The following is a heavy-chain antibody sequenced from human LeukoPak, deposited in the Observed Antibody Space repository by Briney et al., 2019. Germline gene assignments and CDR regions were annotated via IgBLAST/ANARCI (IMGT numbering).Heavy chain of an antibody. CDR3: ARMGGGSGSYYNFDY. J-gene: IGHJ4*02. Sequence: ASVKVSCKASGYTFTGYYMHWVRQAPGQGLEWMGWINPNSGGTNYAQKFQGRVTMTRDTSISTAYMELSRLRSDDTAVYYCARMGGGSGSYYNFDYWGQGTLVTVPS. CDR1: GYTFTGYY. D-gene: IGHD3-10*01. V-gene: IGHV1-2*02. CDR2: INPNSGGT.